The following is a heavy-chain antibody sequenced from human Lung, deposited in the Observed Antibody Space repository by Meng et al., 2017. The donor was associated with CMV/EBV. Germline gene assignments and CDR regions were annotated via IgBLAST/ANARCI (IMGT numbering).Heavy chain of an antibody. D-gene: IGHD2-15*01. Sequence: ESLKISXVASGFTFSRYTLSWVRQAPGKRLEWVSSISSSNSYIYSVDSVKGRFTISRDNARKSLYLQMNTLRADDTARYYCARDNEEHCSGGSCTRFDLWGQGTLVTVSS. CDR1: GFTFSRYT. CDR3: ARDNEEHCSGGSCTRFDL. CDR2: ISSSNSYI. V-gene: IGHV3-21*01. J-gene: IGHJ4*02.